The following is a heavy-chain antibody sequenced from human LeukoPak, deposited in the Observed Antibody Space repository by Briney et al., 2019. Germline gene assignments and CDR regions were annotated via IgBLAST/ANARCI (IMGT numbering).Heavy chain of an antibody. Sequence: SQALSLTCTDPGGSLRFGHYYWGWVRHHPERGLEWMGFIHSGGSTYYKPSLRSRFTISIDTAKNQFSLHLLSVTAADTAVYFCARASEEKGYGHLDHCGQGALVTVAS. CDR2: IHSGGST. J-gene: IGHJ4*02. CDR1: GGSLRFGHYY. V-gene: IGHV4-31*03. CDR3: ARASEEKGYGHLDH. D-gene: IGHD2-15*01.